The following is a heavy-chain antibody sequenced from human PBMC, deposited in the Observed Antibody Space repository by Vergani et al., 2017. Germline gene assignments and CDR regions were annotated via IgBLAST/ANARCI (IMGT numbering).Heavy chain of an antibody. CDR3: ARSRIYYGAGSPDY. V-gene: IGHV4-59*02. CDR2: VSFRGDT. CDR1: GASVNSYY. Sequence: QAQLQQWGAGLLKPSETLSLTCTVSGASVNSYYWSWIRQPPGKGLEWMGYVSFRGDTLYAPSVKGRMTISLNTSSNQFSLYLTSVTAADTAVYYCARSRIYYGAGSPDYWGQGTLVTVSS. J-gene: IGHJ4*02. D-gene: IGHD3-10*01.